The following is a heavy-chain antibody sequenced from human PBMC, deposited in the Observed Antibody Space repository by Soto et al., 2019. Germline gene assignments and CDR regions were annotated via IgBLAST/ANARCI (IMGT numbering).Heavy chain of an antibody. CDR1: EGTFSSYA. D-gene: IGHD5-12*01. J-gene: IGHJ4*02. Sequence: QVQLVQSGAEVRQPASSVMVSCKTSEGTFSSYAISCVRQAQGQGLEWMGGIVPIVDTSTYAQKFQGRVTITADESTSTVYMELSSLRSDDTAVYYCVRVVAIPGYPDNWCQGTLVTVSS. V-gene: IGHV1-69*12. CDR2: IVPIVDTS. CDR3: VRVVAIPGYPDN.